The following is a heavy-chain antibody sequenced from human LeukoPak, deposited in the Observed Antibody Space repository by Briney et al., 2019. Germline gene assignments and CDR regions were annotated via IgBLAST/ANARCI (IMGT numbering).Heavy chain of an antibody. Sequence: GGSLRLSCAASGFTSSGYEINWVRQAPGKGLEWVSCISTSGSTTYYADSVKGRFTISRDNAKNSLFLQMNTLTAEDTAVYYCARGALHVFDYWGQGTPVTVSS. CDR1: GFTSSGYE. CDR3: ARGALHVFDY. CDR2: ISTSGSTT. J-gene: IGHJ4*02. V-gene: IGHV3-48*03. D-gene: IGHD3-10*02.